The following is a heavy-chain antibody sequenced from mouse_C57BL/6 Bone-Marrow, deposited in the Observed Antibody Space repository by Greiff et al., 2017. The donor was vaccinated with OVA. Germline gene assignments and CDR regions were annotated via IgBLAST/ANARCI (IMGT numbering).Heavy chain of an antibody. J-gene: IGHJ2*01. V-gene: IGHV1-42*01. CDR1: GYSFTGYY. CDR3: AREVYDYDGDYFDY. D-gene: IGHD2-4*01. Sequence: EVQLQQSGPELVKPGASVKISCKASGYSFTGYYMNWVKQSPEKSLEWIGEINPSTGGTTYNQKFKAKATLTVDKSSSTAYMQLKSLTSEDSAVYYCAREVYDYDGDYFDYWGQGTTLTVSS. CDR2: INPSTGGT.